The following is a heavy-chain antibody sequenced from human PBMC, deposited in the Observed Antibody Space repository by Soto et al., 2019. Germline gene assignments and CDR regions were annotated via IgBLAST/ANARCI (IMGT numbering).Heavy chain of an antibody. V-gene: IGHV1-18*01. Sequence: AAVKITCKTSGYTFICYTIAWVRQAPGQGLEWLGWISPDDGNTEYEQKFQGRVTMTADTLTNNAYLELRSLKSDDTAIYYCARVEAPFGESLHWGQGTPVTVPP. J-gene: IGHJ4*02. CDR1: GYTFICYT. CDR2: ISPDDGNT. D-gene: IGHD3-10*01. CDR3: ARVEAPFGESLH.